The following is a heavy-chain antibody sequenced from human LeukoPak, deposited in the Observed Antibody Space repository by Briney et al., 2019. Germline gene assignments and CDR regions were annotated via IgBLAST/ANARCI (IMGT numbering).Heavy chain of an antibody. CDR3: ARLDYGDYEAFDI. D-gene: IGHD4-17*01. V-gene: IGHV4-59*11. J-gene: IGHJ3*02. Sequence: SETLSLTCAVSTDSFSSHYWSWVRQPPGKGLEWIGYISYTGSPDYNPSLRSRLTISVDTSQNQFSLRLSSVTAADTAVYYCARLDYGDYEAFDIWGQGTMVTVSS. CDR1: TDSFSSHY. CDR2: ISYTGSP.